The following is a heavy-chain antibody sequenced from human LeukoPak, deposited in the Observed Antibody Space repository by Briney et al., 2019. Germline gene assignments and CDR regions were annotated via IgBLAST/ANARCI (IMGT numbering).Heavy chain of an antibody. CDR3: GREGYSSSSRYHYYLHV. V-gene: IGHV4-59*11. CDR2: IYYSGST. J-gene: IGHJ6*03. CDR1: GGFISSHY. Sequence: PSETLSLSCTVSGGFISSHYWSWIRQPPGKGLEWIGFIYYSGSTNYNPSLKSRVTISVETSKNQFSLKLSSVTAADTAVYYWGREGYSSSSRYHYYLHVWGKGTKLTVPS. D-gene: IGHD6-6*01.